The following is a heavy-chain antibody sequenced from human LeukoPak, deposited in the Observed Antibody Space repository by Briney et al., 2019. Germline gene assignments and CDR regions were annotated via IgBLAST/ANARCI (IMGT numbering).Heavy chain of an antibody. CDR2: ISNSGTTI. CDR1: GFTFSDYY. Sequence: PGGALRLSCAASGFTFSDYYMSWIRQAPGKGLEWVSYISNSGTTIHYEDSVKGRFTVSRDNAKNSLFLQMNSLRAEDTALYYCAKAPQKLGIHYWGQGTLVTVSS. V-gene: IGHV3-11*01. D-gene: IGHD7-27*01. CDR3: AKAPQKLGIHY. J-gene: IGHJ4*02.